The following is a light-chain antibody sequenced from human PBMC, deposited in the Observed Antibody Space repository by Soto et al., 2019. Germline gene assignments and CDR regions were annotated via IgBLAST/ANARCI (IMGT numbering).Light chain of an antibody. J-gene: IGKJ4*01. Sequence: EIVMTQSPATLSVSPGGRATLSCRASQSVSSNLAWYQQKPGQAPRLLIYGASTRATEVPASFSGSGSGTEFTLTISSLQSEDFAVYFCQQYNNWPLTFGGGTKVEIK. V-gene: IGKV3-15*01. CDR2: GAS. CDR3: QQYNNWPLT. CDR1: QSVSSN.